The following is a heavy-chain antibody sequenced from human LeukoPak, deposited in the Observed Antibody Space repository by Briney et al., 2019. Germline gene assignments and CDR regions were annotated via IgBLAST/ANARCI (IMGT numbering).Heavy chain of an antibody. J-gene: IGHJ4*02. CDR1: GYTFTSYG. Sequence: ASVKVSCKASGYTFTSYGISWVRQAPGQGLEWMGGIIPIFGTANYAQKFQGRVTITADESTSTAYMELSSLRSEDTAVYYCARDPGYCSGGSCYSRYYFDYWGQGTLVTVSS. V-gene: IGHV1-69*13. D-gene: IGHD2-15*01. CDR3: ARDPGYCSGGSCYSRYYFDY. CDR2: IIPIFGTA.